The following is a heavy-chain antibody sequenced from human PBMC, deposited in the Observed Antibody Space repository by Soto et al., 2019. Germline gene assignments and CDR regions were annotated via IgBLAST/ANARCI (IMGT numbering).Heavy chain of an antibody. CDR2: MNPNSGNT. J-gene: IGHJ3*01. Sequence: QVQLVQSGAEVRRPGTSVMVSCKTSGYTFTDYDINWVRQATGQGLEWMGWMNPNSGNTGYAQKFQGRVSMTRNTATSTAYMELSSLRSDDTAIYYRARDSSTTNPVWGQGTMVTVSS. V-gene: IGHV1-8*01. CDR3: ARDSSTTNPV. D-gene: IGHD2-2*01. CDR1: GYTFTDYD.